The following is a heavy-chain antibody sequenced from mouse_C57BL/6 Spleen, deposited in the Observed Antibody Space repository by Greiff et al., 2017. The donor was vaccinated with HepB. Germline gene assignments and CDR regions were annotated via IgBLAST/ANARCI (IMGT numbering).Heavy chain of an antibody. D-gene: IGHD2-2*01. CDR2: INPGSGGT. V-gene: IGHV1-54*01. CDR1: GYAFTNYL. Sequence: VQLQQSGAELVRPGTSVKVSCKASGYAFTNYLIEWVKQRPGQGLEWIGVINPGSGGTNYNEKFKGKATLTADKSSSTAYMQLSSLTSEDSAVYVCARGGHGYDRDYAMDYWGQGTSVTVSS. J-gene: IGHJ4*01. CDR3: ARGGHGYDRDYAMDY.